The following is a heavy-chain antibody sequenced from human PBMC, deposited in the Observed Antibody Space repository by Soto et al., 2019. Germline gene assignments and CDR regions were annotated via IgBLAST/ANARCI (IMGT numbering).Heavy chain of an antibody. Sequence: GGSLRLSCAASGFTFSNAWMNWVRQAPGKGLEWVGRIKSKTDGGTTDYAAPVKGRFTISRDDSKNTLYLQMNSLKTEDTAVYYCTTGVYSSSRTNYFDYWGQGTLVTVSS. CDR1: GFTFSNAW. CDR3: TTGVYSSSRTNYFDY. D-gene: IGHD6-13*01. CDR2: IKSKTDGGTT. V-gene: IGHV3-15*07. J-gene: IGHJ4*02.